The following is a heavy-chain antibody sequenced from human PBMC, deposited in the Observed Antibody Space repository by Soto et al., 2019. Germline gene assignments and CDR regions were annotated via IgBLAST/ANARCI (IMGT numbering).Heavy chain of an antibody. D-gene: IGHD6-6*01. Sequence: QVQLVQSGAEVKKPGSSVKVSCKASGGTFSSYAISWVRQAPGQGLEWMGGIIPIFGTANYAQKFQGRVTITADESTSTAYMELSSLRSEDTAVYYCARGIFEYSGSEGGWFDPWGQGTLVTVSS. CDR1: GGTFSSYA. J-gene: IGHJ5*02. V-gene: IGHV1-69*01. CDR2: IIPIFGTA. CDR3: ARGIFEYSGSEGGWFDP.